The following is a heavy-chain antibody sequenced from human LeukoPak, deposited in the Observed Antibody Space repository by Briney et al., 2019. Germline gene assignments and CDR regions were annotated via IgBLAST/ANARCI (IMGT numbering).Heavy chain of an antibody. CDR2: IYTSGST. Sequence: SETLSLTCTVSGGSISSYYWSWTRQPAGKGLEWIGRIYTSGSTNYNPSLKSRATMSVDTSKNQFSLKLSSVTAADTAVYYCARASMDYYYYYMDVWGKGTTVTISS. J-gene: IGHJ6*03. V-gene: IGHV4-4*07. D-gene: IGHD2/OR15-2a*01. CDR3: ARASMDYYYYYMDV. CDR1: GGSISSYY.